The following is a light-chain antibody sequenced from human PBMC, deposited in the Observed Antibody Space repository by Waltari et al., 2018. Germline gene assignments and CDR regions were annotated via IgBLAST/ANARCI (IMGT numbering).Light chain of an antibody. CDR1: ISDVGGYNF. CDR3: SSYTARSTLV. J-gene: IGLJ3*02. CDR2: GVD. V-gene: IGLV2-14*01. Sequence: QSALTQSASVSGSPGQTITISCTGTISDVGGYNFVSWYPQLPGKPPKLLIYGVDQRPAGVSLRFSGSKSANTATLTISGLQPEDEGDYFCSSYTARSTLVFGGGTKLTVL.